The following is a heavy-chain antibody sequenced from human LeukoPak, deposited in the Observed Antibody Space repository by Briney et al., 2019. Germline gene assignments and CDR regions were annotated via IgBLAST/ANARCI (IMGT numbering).Heavy chain of an antibody. J-gene: IGHJ4*02. Sequence: SETLSLTCTVSGGSISSGDYYWSWIRQPPGKGLEWIGYIYYSGSTYYNPSLKSRVTMSVDTSKNQFSLKMSSVTAADTAVYYCASNYGLGSYHYFDYWGQGTLVTVSS. CDR2: IYYSGST. V-gene: IGHV4-30-4*01. CDR1: GGSISSGDYY. D-gene: IGHD3-10*01. CDR3: ASNYGLGSYHYFDY.